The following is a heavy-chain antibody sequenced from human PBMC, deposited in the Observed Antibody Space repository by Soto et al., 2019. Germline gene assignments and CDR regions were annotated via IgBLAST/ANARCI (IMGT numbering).Heavy chain of an antibody. D-gene: IGHD6-13*01. V-gene: IGHV4-59*01. CDR1: GGSISSNY. Sequence: PENLPLTCTVSGGSISSNYWTWIRQPPGKELEWIGYVYNSGSTNYNPSLKSRVTISEDTSKSQFSLKVNSMTAADTAVYYCARYRREAVAGYTLDYWGEG. CDR3: ARYRREAVAGYTLDY. CDR2: VYNSGST. J-gene: IGHJ4*02.